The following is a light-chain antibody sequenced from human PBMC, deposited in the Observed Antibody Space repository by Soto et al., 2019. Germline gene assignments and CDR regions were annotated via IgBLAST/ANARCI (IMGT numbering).Light chain of an antibody. Sequence: QPVLTQPPSASGTPGQRVTISCSGSTSNIGSNYVYWYQQLPGTAPKLLIYRNNQRPSGVPDRFSGSKSGTSASLAISGLRSGDEADYYCAAWDDSLSGVVFGGGTKVTVL. V-gene: IGLV1-47*01. CDR3: AAWDDSLSGVV. CDR2: RNN. J-gene: IGLJ2*01. CDR1: TSNIGSNY.